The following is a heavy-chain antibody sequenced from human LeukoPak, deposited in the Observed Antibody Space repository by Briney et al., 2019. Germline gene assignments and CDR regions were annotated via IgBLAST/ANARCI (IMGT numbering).Heavy chain of an antibody. CDR3: AIGAVGGGSSVFDY. Sequence: PGGSLRLSCAASGFTFSSHSMNWVRQAPGKGLEWVSCISSSSITIYYADSVKGRFTISRDNAKNSLYLQMNSLRAEDTAVYYCAIGAVGGGSSVFDYWGQGTLVTVSS. CDR2: ISSSSITI. J-gene: IGHJ4*02. D-gene: IGHD1-26*01. CDR1: GFTFSSHS. V-gene: IGHV3-48*01.